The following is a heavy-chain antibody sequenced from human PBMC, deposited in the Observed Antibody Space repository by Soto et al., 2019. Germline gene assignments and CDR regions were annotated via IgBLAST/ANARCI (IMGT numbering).Heavy chain of an antibody. J-gene: IGHJ5*02. CDR2: IYYSGST. CDR3: ASRSYDSVAGWFDP. D-gene: IGHD3-9*01. Sequence: QVQLQESGPGLVKPSETLSLTCTVSGGSISSYYWSWIRQPPGKGLEWIGYIYYSGSTNYNPSLKSRFTISVDTSKNQFSLKLGSVTAADTAVYYCASRSYDSVAGWFDPWGQGTLVTVSS. CDR1: GGSISSYY. V-gene: IGHV4-59*08.